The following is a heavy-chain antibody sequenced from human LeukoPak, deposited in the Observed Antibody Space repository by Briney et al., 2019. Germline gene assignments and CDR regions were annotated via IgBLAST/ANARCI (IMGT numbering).Heavy chain of an antibody. CDR1: GFIFSSYG. V-gene: IGHV3-30*03. CDR3: AGTVTTVGWFDP. CDR2: ISYDGSNK. D-gene: IGHD4-17*01. Sequence: GGSLRLSCAASGFIFSSYGMHWVRQAPGKGLEWVAVISYDGSNKYYADSVKGRFTISRDNSKSTLYLQMNSLRAEDTAVYYCAGTVTTVGWFDPWGQGTLVTVSS. J-gene: IGHJ5*02.